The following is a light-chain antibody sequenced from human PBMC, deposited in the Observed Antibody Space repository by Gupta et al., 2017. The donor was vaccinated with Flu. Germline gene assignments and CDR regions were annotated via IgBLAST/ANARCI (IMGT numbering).Light chain of an antibody. V-gene: IGKV1-17*01. Sequence: IQMTQSPSSLSASIGDRVTIPCRTSQDITDDLGWYQQKPGKAPERLIYAASRLKTGVPSRFSGSGSGTEFTLTISSRHPEDFATYYCPQQNSYSYTFGQGTKVEIK. J-gene: IGKJ2*01. CDR1: QDITDD. CDR3: PQQNSYSYT. CDR2: AAS.